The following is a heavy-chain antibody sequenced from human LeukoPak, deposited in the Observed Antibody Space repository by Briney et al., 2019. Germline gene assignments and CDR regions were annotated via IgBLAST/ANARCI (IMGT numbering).Heavy chain of an antibody. CDR3: ARQVYGSDAFEI. Sequence: SETLSLTCTVSGGSIRSGGYYWGWIRRPPGKGLEWIGSIYYSGSTYYNPSLKSRVTISVDTSKNRFSLKLSSVTAADTAVYYCARQVYGSDAFEIWGQGTMVTVSS. CDR2: IYYSGST. CDR1: GGSIRSGGYY. D-gene: IGHD3-10*01. J-gene: IGHJ3*02. V-gene: IGHV4-39*01.